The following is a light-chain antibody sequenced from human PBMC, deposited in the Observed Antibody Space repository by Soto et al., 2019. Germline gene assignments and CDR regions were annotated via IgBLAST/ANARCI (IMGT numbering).Light chain of an antibody. V-gene: IGKV3-11*01. CDR1: QSVTSH. CDR3: QQRSNWPLT. CDR2: DVS. J-gene: IGKJ4*01. Sequence: EIVLTQSPATLSLSPGERATLSCRASQSVTSHLAWYQQKPGQAPRLLIYDVSIRAPGIPARFSGSGSGTDFTLTISSLEPEDFAVYYCQQRSNWPLTFGGGSKVEI.